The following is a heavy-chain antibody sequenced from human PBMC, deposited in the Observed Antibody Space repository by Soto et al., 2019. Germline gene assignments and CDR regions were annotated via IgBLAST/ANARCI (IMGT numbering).Heavy chain of an antibody. CDR2: IIPLFGAA. J-gene: IGHJ5*02. CDR3: ARGHTYAYWSDP. D-gene: IGHD3-16*01. CDR1: GGTFSSYS. V-gene: IGHV1-69*15. Sequence: QVQLVQSGAEVKKPGSSVKVSCKASGGTFSSYSINWVRQAPGQGLEWMGRIIPLFGAANYAQKFQGRITFTADESTTTAYMELSSLRSDDTAVYYCARGHTYAYWSDPWGQGTLVTVSS.